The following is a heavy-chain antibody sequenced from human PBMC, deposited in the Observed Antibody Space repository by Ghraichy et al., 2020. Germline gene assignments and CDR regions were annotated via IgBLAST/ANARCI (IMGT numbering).Heavy chain of an antibody. J-gene: IGHJ4*02. D-gene: IGHD1-14*01. CDR1: GFTFSGYW. CDR3: ARYNTGPSRPAY. CDR2: IRQDGDVN. V-gene: IGHV3-7*03. Sequence: LSLTCTASGFTFSGYWLSWFRQAPGKGLEWVANIRQDGDVNYYVDSVTGRFTISRDNAKNSLYLQMCSLRAEDTAVYHCARYNTGPSRPAYLGQGTLVTDSS.